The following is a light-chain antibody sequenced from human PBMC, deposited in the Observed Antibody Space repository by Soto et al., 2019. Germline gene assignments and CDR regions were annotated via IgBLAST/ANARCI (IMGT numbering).Light chain of an antibody. Sequence: EIVVTQSPATLSVSPRERATLSCMASQSISSNLAWYQQKPGQAPRLLMFRTSSRATGFPARFSGSGSGTEFNLTISSLQSEDFGVYYCQQYNNWPRATFGGGTKVDIK. J-gene: IGKJ4*01. V-gene: IGKV3-15*01. CDR1: QSISSN. CDR3: QQYNNWPRAT. CDR2: RTS.